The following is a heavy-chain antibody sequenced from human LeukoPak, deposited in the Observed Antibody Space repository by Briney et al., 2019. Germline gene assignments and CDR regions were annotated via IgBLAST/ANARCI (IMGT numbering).Heavy chain of an antibody. Sequence: GGSLRLSCAASGVTFSSYAMNWVRQAPGKGLEWVSAISGGGGSTYYADSVKGRFTISRDNSKNTLYLQMNSLRAEDTAVYYCAKGGPGSSAYTCGLYYFDYWGQGTLVTVSS. J-gene: IGHJ4*02. V-gene: IGHV3-23*01. D-gene: IGHD3-16*01. CDR3: AKGGPGSSAYTCGLYYFDY. CDR2: ISGGGGST. CDR1: GVTFSSYA.